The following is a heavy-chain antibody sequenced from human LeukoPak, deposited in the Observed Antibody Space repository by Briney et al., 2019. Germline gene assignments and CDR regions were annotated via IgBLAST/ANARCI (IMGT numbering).Heavy chain of an antibody. Sequence: SETLSLTCTVSGGSISSYYWSWIRQPPGKGLEWIGYIYYSGRTNYNPSLKSRVTISVDTSKNQFSLKLSSVTAADTAVYYCARGELSTTFDYWGQGTLVTVSS. J-gene: IGHJ4*02. D-gene: IGHD3-16*02. V-gene: IGHV4-59*01. CDR2: IYYSGRT. CDR3: ARGELSTTFDY. CDR1: GGSISSYY.